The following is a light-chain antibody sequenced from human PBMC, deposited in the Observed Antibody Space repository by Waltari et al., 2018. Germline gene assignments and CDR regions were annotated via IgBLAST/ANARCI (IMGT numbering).Light chain of an antibody. Sequence: DIQMTQSPSTLSASVGDRVTITCRASQSISSWLAWYQQKPGKAPKLLIYKASSLESGVPSRFSGSGSGTEFTLTISSLQPDDXXTYYCQQYNSYAVTFGQGTKVEIK. CDR3: QQYNSYAVT. CDR1: QSISSW. CDR2: KAS. J-gene: IGKJ1*01. V-gene: IGKV1-5*03.